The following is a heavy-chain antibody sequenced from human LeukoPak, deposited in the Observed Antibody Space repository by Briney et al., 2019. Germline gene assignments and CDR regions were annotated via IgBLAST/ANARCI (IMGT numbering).Heavy chain of an antibody. V-gene: IGHV3-21*01. Sequence: PGGSLRLSCAASGFTFSSCGFNWVRQAPGKGLEWVASIGPTGTDRYYADSVRGRFTISRDNAKNSMYLQMDSLRDEDTAVYYCATETIGRHYDYWGQGTLLTVSS. CDR3: ATETIGRHYDY. D-gene: IGHD1-14*01. CDR1: GFTFSSCG. CDR2: IGPTGTDR. J-gene: IGHJ4*02.